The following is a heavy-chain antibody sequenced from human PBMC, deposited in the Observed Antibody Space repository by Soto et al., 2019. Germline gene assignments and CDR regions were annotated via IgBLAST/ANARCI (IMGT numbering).Heavy chain of an antibody. Sequence: QLQLQESGSGLVKPSQTLSLTCAVSGGSISSGGYSWSWFRQPPGKGLEWIGYIYHSGSTYYNPSLKSRVTISVDRSKNRVSLKLSSVTAADTAVYYCAAGGGLPRYYWGQGTLVTVSS. J-gene: IGHJ4*02. CDR1: GGSISSGGYS. V-gene: IGHV4-30-2*01. CDR2: IYHSGST. D-gene: IGHD5-12*01. CDR3: AAGGGLPRYY.